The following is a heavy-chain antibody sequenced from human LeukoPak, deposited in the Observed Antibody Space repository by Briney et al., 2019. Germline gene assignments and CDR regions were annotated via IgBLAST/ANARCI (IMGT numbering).Heavy chain of an antibody. CDR3: ARETGYSYGSSYFDY. CDR2: ISSSSSTI. Sequence: GGSLRLSCAASGFTFSSYSMNWVRQAPGKGLEWVSYISSSSSTIYYAGSVKGRFTISRDNAKNSLYLQMNSLRDEDTAVYYCARETGYSYGSSYFDYWGQGTLVTVSS. J-gene: IGHJ4*02. CDR1: GFTFSSYS. V-gene: IGHV3-48*02. D-gene: IGHD5-18*01.